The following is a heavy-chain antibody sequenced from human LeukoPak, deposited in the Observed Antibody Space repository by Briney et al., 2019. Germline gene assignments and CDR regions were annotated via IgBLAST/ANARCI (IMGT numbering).Heavy chain of an antibody. CDR3: SRGFKGPDCDAKCYTEYNYFDP. V-gene: IGHV1-2*02. D-gene: IGHD4/OR15-4a*01. J-gene: IGHJ5*02. CDR2: INPVNGGT. CDR1: GYTFTDFY. Sequence: ASVKVSCKASGYTFTDFYIHWVRQAPGQGLEWMGWINPVNGGTIYAQKFQGRVTMTRDTSTRTVYLELDSLTSDDTAVYFCSRGFKGPDCDAKCYTEYNYFDPWGQGTLVTVSS.